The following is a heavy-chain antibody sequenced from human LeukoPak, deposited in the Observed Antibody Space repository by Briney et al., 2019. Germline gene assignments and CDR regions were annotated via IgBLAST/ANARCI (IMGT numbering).Heavy chain of an antibody. J-gene: IGHJ4*02. CDR2: IYHSGST. D-gene: IGHD3-10*01. CDR1: GFSISSGYY. CDR3: ARTASYYNNYYFDY. Sequence: SETLSLTGTVSGFSISSGYYWGWIRQPPGKGLEWIGSIYHSGSTYYNPSLKSRVTISVDTSKNQFSLNLSSVTAADTAVYYCARTASYYNNYYFDYWGQGTLVTVSS. V-gene: IGHV4-38-2*02.